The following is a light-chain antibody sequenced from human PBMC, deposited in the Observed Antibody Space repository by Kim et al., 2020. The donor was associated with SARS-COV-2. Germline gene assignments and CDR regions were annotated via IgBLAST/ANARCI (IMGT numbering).Light chain of an antibody. V-gene: IGLV1-51*01. CDR3: GTWDSSLSAVV. CDR1: SSNIGNNY. J-gene: IGLJ2*01. CDR2: DSN. Sequence: GQKVTISCSGSSSNIGNNYVSWYQQLPGTAPTLLIYDSNKRPSGIPDRFSGTKSGTSATLDITGLQTGDEADYYCGTWDSSLSAVVFGGGTQLTVL.